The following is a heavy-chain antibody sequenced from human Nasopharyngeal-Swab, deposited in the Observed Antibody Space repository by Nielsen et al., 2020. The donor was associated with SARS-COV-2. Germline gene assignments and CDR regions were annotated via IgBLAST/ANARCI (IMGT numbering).Heavy chain of an antibody. CDR2: IVVGSGNT. Sequence: SVKVSCTASGFTFSSSSVQWVRQARGQRLEWIGWIVVGSGNTSYAQKFQERVSITRDMSTSTAYMELSSLRSEDTAVYYCAADPYYDFLSGYFSFDPWGQGTLVTVSS. CDR1: GFTFSSSS. CDR3: AADPYYDFLSGYFSFDP. D-gene: IGHD3-3*01. V-gene: IGHV1-58*01. J-gene: IGHJ5*02.